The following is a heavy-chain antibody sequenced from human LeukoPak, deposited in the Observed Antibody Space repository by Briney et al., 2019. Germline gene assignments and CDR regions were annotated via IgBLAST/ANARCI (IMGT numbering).Heavy chain of an antibody. J-gene: IGHJ4*02. CDR1: GGTFSIYA. CDR3: ARTHPYYYDSSGYYAFDY. D-gene: IGHD3-22*01. Sequence: GASVTVSCTASGGTFSIYAISWVRQAPGQGLEWMGGIIPIFGTANYAQKFQGRVTITADESTSTAYMELSSLRSEDTAVYYCARTHPYYYDSSGYYAFDYWGQGTLVTVSS. V-gene: IGHV1-69*13. CDR2: IIPIFGTA.